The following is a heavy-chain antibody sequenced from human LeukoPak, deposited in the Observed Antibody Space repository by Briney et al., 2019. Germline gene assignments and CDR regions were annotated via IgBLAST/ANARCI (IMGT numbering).Heavy chain of an antibody. CDR1: GYSFTSYW. CDR3: ASSDCSGGSCYSGRYYYYGMDV. D-gene: IGHD2-15*01. Sequence: GESLKISCKGSGYSFTSYWIGWVRQMPGKGLEWMGIIYPGDSDTRYSPSFQGQVTISADKSISTAYLQWSSLKASDTAMYYCASSDCSGGSCYSGRYYYYGMDVWGQGTTVTASS. CDR2: IYPGDSDT. J-gene: IGHJ6*02. V-gene: IGHV5-51*01.